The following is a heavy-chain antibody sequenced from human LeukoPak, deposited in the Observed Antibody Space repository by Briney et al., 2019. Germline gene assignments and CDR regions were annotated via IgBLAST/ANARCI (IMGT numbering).Heavy chain of an antibody. CDR1: GYTFTNHG. Sequence: ASVKVSCKASGYTFTNHGISWVRQAPGQGLEWMGWISTYNGYTNYAQKLQGRVTMTTDTSTSTAYMELRSLRSDDTAVYYCARSGGWAYGDYDGFIAFDIWGQGTMVTVSS. D-gene: IGHD4-17*01. CDR2: ISTYNGYT. CDR3: ARSGGWAYGDYDGFIAFDI. J-gene: IGHJ3*02. V-gene: IGHV1-18*01.